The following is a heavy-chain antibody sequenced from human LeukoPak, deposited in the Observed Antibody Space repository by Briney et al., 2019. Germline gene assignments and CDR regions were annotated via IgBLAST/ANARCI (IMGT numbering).Heavy chain of an antibody. CDR2: INTGNGNT. CDR1: LYTLTSYA. CDR3: ARAPDIVVVVSAWGWFDP. Sequence: SPNLSREASLYTLTSYAIHSVGRYPGPRLESLGWINTGNGNTKYSQTFPARVIITRDTSASTADMELSSLRSEDTAVYYCARAPDIVVVVSAWGWFDPWGQGTLVTVSS. D-gene: IGHD2-15*01. J-gene: IGHJ5*02. V-gene: IGHV1-3*04.